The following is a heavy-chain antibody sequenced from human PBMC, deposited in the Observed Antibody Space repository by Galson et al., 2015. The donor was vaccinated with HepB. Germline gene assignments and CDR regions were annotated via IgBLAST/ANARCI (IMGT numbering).Heavy chain of an antibody. CDR3: APAGSYGDYGSY. J-gene: IGHJ4*02. CDR2: ISYDGSNK. V-gene: IGHV3-30-3*01. D-gene: IGHD4-17*01. CDR1: GFTFSSYA. Sequence: SLRLSCAASGFTFSSYAMHWVRRAPGKGLEWVAVISYDGSNKYYADSVKGRFTISRDNSKNTLYLQMNSLRAEDTAVYYCAPAGSYGDYGSYWGQGTLVTVSS.